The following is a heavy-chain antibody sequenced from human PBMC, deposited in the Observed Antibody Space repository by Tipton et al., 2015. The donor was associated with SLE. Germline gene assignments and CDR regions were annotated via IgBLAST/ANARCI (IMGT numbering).Heavy chain of an antibody. CDR3: VRDGGNGYNDIDY. D-gene: IGHD5-24*01. CDR1: GFSFDEFA. CDR2: ISWTGDDI. V-gene: IGHV3-9*01. Sequence: SLRLSCAASGFSFDEFAIHWVRQVPGKGLEWVSGISWTGDDIGYADSVKGRFTISRDNSKNTLYLQMNSLRAEDTAVYYCVRDGGNGYNDIDYWGQGTLVTVSS. J-gene: IGHJ4*02.